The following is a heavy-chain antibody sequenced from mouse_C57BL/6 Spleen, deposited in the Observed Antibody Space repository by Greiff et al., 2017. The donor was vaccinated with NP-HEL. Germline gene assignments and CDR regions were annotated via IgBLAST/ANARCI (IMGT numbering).Heavy chain of an antibody. V-gene: IGHV1-76*01. J-gene: IGHJ1*03. CDR1: GYTFTDYY. CDR2: IYPGSGNT. Sequence: QVQLQQSGAELVRPGASVKLSCKASGYTFTDYYINWVKQRPGQGLEWIARIYPGSGNTYYNEKFKGKAALTAEKSSSTAYMQLSSLTSEDSAVYFCARSSAGDWYFDVWGTGTTVTVSS. CDR3: ARSSAGDWYFDV. D-gene: IGHD3-1*01.